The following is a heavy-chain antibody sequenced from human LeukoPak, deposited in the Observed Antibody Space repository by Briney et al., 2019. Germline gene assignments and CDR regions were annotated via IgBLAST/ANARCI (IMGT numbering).Heavy chain of an antibody. J-gene: IGHJ3*02. CDR3: ARAGDGFDI. V-gene: IGHV3-33*01. CDR2: IWYDGSNK. CDR1: GFTFSTYG. Sequence: HAGGSLRLSCAASGFTFSTYGMHWVRQAPGKGLEWVAIIWYDGSNKYYADSVKGRFTISRDNSKNTLYLQMNSLRAEDTAVYYCARAGDGFDIWGQGTMVTVSS.